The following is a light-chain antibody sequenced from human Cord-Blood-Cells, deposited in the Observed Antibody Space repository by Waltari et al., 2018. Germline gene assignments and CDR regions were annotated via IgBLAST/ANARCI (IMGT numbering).Light chain of an antibody. J-gene: IGLJ3*02. CDR2: DVS. CDR1: SSDVGCYNY. V-gene: IGLV2-14*01. Sequence: QSALTQPASVSGSPGQSLTISCTGTSSDVGCYNYVSWYQQHPGKAPKLMIYDVSNRPSGVSNRFSGSKSGNTASLTISGLQAEDEADYYCSSYTSSSTPLFGGGNKLTVL. CDR3: SSYTSSSTPL.